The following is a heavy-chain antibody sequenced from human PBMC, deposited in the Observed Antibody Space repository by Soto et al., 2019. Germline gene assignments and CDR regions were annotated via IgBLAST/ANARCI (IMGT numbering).Heavy chain of an antibody. CDR1: GFTFSSYG. Sequence: GGSLRLSCAASGFTFSSYGMHWVRQAPGKGLEWVAVISYDGSNKYYADSVKGRFTISRDNSKNTLYLQMNSLRAEDTAVYYCAKTLNSRYSSSWYLDYWGQGTLVTVYS. V-gene: IGHV3-30*18. D-gene: IGHD6-13*01. J-gene: IGHJ4*02. CDR2: ISYDGSNK. CDR3: AKTLNSRYSSSWYLDY.